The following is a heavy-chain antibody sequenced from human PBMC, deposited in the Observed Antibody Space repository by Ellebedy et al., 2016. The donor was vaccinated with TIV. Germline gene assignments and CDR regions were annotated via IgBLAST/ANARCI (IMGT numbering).Heavy chain of an antibody. CDR3: ARAPLHYDFWSGYYRGKYDY. CDR2: INHSGST. D-gene: IGHD3-3*01. Sequence: MPSETLSLTCAVYGGSFSGYYWSWIRQPPGKGLEWIGEINHSGSTNYNPSLKSRVTISEDTSKNQFSLKLSSVTAADTAVYYFARAPLHYDFWSGYYRGKYDYWGQGTLVTVSS. J-gene: IGHJ4*02. CDR1: GGSFSGYY. V-gene: IGHV4-34*01.